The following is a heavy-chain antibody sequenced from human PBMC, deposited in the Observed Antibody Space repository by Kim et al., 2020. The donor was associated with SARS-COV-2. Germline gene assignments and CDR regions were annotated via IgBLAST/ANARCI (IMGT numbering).Heavy chain of an antibody. Sequence: GGSLRLSCAASGFTFSSYAMSWVRQAPGKGLEWVSAISGSGGSTYYADSVKGRFTISRDNSKNTLYLQMNSLRAEDTAVYYCAAPRGYSGYDYLAPFDYWGQGTLVTVSS. CDR3: AAPRGYSGYDYLAPFDY. V-gene: IGHV3-23*01. J-gene: IGHJ4*02. CDR2: ISGSGGST. D-gene: IGHD5-12*01. CDR1: GFTFSSYA.